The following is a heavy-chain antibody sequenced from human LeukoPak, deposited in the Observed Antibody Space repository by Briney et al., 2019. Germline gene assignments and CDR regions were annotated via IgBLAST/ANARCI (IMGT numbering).Heavy chain of an antibody. CDR1: GFTFSSYA. J-gene: IGHJ4*02. CDR3: ANNPGYGSGWNGNYFDY. V-gene: IGHV3-23*01. Sequence: PGGSLRLSCAASGFTFSSYAMSWVRQAPGQGLEWVAAISGSGGSTYYAVSVKGRFTISRDNSKNTLYLQMNSLRAEDTAVYYCANNPGYGSGWNGNYFDYWGQGTLVTVS. D-gene: IGHD6-19*01. CDR2: ISGSGGST.